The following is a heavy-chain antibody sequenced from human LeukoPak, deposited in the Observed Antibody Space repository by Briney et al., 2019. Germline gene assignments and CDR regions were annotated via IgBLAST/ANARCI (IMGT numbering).Heavy chain of an antibody. CDR1: GYSFTSYW. V-gene: IGHV5-51*01. CDR2: IYPGDSDS. J-gene: IGHJ5*02. Sequence: GESLKISCKGSGYSFTSYWIGWVRQMPGKGLEWMGIIYPGDSDSRYSPSFQSQVTFSADKSISTAYLQWSSLKASDTAMYYCARLATLDYLYDFWSGLGPWGQGTLVTVSS. D-gene: IGHD3-3*01. CDR3: ARLATLDYLYDFWSGLGP.